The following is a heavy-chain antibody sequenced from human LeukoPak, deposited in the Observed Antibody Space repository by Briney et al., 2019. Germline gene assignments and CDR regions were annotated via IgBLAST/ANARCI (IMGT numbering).Heavy chain of an antibody. CDR3: ASLLYSSSWYPQTFDY. V-gene: IGHV4-59*01. Sequence: SETLSLTCTVSGGSISSYYWSWIRQPAGKGLEWIGYIYYSGSTNYNPSLKSRVTISVDTSKNQFSLKLSSVTAADTAVYYCASLLYSSSWYPQTFDYWGQGTLVTVSS. CDR2: IYYSGST. D-gene: IGHD6-13*01. CDR1: GGSISSYY. J-gene: IGHJ4*02.